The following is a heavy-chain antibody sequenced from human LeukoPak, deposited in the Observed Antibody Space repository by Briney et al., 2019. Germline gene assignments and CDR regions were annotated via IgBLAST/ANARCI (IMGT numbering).Heavy chain of an antibody. CDR2: ISWNSGSI. D-gene: IGHD3-9*01. V-gene: IGHV3-9*01. Sequence: GGSLRLSCAAFGFTFDDYAMHWVRQAPGKGLEWVSGISWNSGSIGYADSVKGRFTISRDNAKNSLYLQMNSLRAEDTALYYCAKDSKYDILTGSDAFDIWGQGTMVTVSS. J-gene: IGHJ3*02. CDR1: GFTFDDYA. CDR3: AKDSKYDILTGSDAFDI.